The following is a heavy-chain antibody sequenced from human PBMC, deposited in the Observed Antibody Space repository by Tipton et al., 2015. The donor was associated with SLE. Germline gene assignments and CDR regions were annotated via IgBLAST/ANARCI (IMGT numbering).Heavy chain of an antibody. CDR1: GFTFSSYG. CDR3: AKDLVVAATPYYYGMDV. V-gene: IGHV3-33*06. J-gene: IGHJ6*02. CDR2: IWYDGSNK. D-gene: IGHD2-15*01. Sequence: SLRLSCAAPGFTFSSYGMHWVRQAPGKGLEWVAVIWYDGSNKYYADSVKGRFTISRDNSKNTLYLQMNSLRAEDTAVYYCAKDLVVAATPYYYGMDVWGQGTTVTVSS.